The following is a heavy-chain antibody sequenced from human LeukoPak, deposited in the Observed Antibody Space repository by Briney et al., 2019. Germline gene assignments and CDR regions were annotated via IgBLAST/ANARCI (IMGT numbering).Heavy chain of an antibody. D-gene: IGHD1-1*01. CDR3: ARDLPAHLDEPSAFDI. V-gene: IGHV4-39*07. Sequence: PSETLSLTCTVSGGSISSSSYYWGWIRQPPGKGLEWIGSIYYSGSTYYNPSLKSRVTISVDTSKNQFSLKLSSVTAADTAVYYCARDLPAHLDEPSAFDIWGQGTMVTVSS. CDR2: IYYSGST. CDR1: GGSISSSSYY. J-gene: IGHJ3*02.